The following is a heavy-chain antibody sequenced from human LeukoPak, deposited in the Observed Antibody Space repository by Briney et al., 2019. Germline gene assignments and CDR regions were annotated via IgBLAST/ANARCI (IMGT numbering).Heavy chain of an antibody. CDR1: GFTFRSNW. CDR3: ARDFFGWSSLGH. CDR2: VQPDGSAK. V-gene: IGHV3-7*01. Sequence: QAGGSLRLSCAASGFTFRSNWMNWVRQAPGKGLEWVAHVQPDGSAKIYADSVKGRFTISRDNAKDSVCLQMNSLRVEDTAVYYCARDFFGWSSLGHWGQGTLVTVSS. D-gene: IGHD6-19*01. J-gene: IGHJ1*01.